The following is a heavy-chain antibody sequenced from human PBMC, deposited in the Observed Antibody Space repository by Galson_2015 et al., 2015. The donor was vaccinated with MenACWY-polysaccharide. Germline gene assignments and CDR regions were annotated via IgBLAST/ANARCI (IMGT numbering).Heavy chain of an antibody. J-gene: IGHJ4*02. CDR2: INTGSGNT. D-gene: IGHD2-8*02. V-gene: IGHV1-3*04. CDR1: GYTFFGYA. Sequence: QSGAEVKKPGESLKISCKASGYTFFGYAMHWVRQAPGQRLEWMGWINTGSGNTKHSQKFQGRVTITRDTSASTAYMELSSLTSEDTAVYYCARDTPGYCTGSGCEDFDYWGQGTLVTVSS. CDR3: ARDTPGYCTGSGCEDFDY.